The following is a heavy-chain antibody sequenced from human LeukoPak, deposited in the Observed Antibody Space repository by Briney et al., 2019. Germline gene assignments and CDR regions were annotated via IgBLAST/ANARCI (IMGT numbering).Heavy chain of an antibody. J-gene: IGHJ4*02. CDR1: GGSFSGYY. D-gene: IGHD3-22*01. CDR3: GSLDSSGRSAADY. CDR2: INHSGST. Sequence: SETLSLTCPVNGGSFSGYYWSWLRQPPGKGLEWIGEINHSGSTNYNPSLKSRVTISVDTSKNQFSLTLSSVTAADTAVYYCGSLDSSGRSAADYWGQGTLVTVSS. V-gene: IGHV4-34*01.